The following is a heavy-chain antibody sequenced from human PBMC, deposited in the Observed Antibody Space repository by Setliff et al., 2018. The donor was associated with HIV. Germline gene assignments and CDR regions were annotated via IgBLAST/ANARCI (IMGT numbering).Heavy chain of an antibody. J-gene: IGHJ4*02. CDR1: GGTFSSSA. V-gene: IGHV1-69*13. CDR3: ARDPYGYCTTTTCYVPGY. CDR2: IIPIFDTA. Sequence: ASVKVSCKASGGTFSSSAISWVRQAPGQGLEWMGGIIPIFDTANYAQKFQGRVTITADESTSTAYMELSSLRSEDKAIYYCARDPYGYCTTTTCYVPGYWGQGTLVTVSS. D-gene: IGHD2-2*03.